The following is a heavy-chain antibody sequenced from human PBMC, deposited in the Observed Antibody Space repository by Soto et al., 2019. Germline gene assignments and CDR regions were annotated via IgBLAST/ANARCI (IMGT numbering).Heavy chain of an antibody. Sequence: ASVKVSCKASGGTFSSYAISWVRQAPGQGLEWMGGIIPIFGTANYAQKFQGRVTITADESTSTAYMELSSLRSEDTAVYYCAREGGSPGYFDYWGQGTLVTVSS. CDR1: GGTFSSYA. CDR2: IIPIFGTA. D-gene: IGHD5-12*01. CDR3: AREGGSPGYFDY. J-gene: IGHJ4*02. V-gene: IGHV1-69*13.